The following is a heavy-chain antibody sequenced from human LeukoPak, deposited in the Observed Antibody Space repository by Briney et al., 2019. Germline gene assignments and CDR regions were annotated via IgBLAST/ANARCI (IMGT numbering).Heavy chain of an antibody. Sequence: PSETLSLTCTVSGGSISSSSYYWGWLRQPPGKGLEWIGSIYYSGSTYYNPSLKSRVTISVDTSKNQFSLKLRSVTAADTAVYYCARDRFWSGRFDYWGQGTLVTVSS. J-gene: IGHJ4*02. V-gene: IGHV4-39*07. CDR1: GGSISSSSYY. CDR3: ARDRFWSGRFDY. D-gene: IGHD3-3*01. CDR2: IYYSGST.